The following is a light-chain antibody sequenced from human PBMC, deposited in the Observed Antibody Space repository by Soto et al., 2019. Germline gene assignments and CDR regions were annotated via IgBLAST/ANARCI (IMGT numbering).Light chain of an antibody. CDR1: QNINNY. CDR3: QHYSLYSPWT. J-gene: IGKJ1*01. CDR2: AAS. V-gene: IGKV1-16*01. Sequence: DVQMTQTPSSLSASVGDRVTITCQASQNINNYLNWYQQKPGRAPKLLIYAASSLLSGVPSRFSGSGSETEFTLTISSLQPDDSATYYCQHYSLYSPWTFGQGTKVDI.